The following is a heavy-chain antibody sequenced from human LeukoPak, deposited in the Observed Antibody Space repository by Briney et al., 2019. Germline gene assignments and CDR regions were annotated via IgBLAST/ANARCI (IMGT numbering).Heavy chain of an antibody. CDR2: ISGSGGST. J-gene: IGHJ4*02. Sequence: GGSLRLSCAASGFTFSSYAMSWVRQAPGKGLEWVSAISGSGGSTYYADFVKGRFTISRDNSKNTLYLQMNSLRAEDTAVYYCARVPGMRDPGDYWGQGTLVTVSS. V-gene: IGHV3-23*01. CDR1: GFTFSSYA. D-gene: IGHD1-1*01. CDR3: ARVPGMRDPGDY.